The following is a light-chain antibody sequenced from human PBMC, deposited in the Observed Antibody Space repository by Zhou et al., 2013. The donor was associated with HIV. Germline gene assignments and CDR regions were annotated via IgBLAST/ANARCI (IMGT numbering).Light chain of an antibody. CDR3: QEYNSALFT. CDR2: AAS. CDR1: QAISDF. Sequence: DIQMTQSPSSLSASIGDRVTITCRASQAISDFLAWYQQKPGTAPKLLIYAASSMQSGVPSRFSGSGSGTDFSLTISSLQPEDVATYYCQEYNSALFTFGPGTKVDIK. V-gene: IGKV1-27*01. J-gene: IGKJ3*01.